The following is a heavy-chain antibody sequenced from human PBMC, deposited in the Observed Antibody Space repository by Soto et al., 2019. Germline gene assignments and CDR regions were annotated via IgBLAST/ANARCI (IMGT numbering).Heavy chain of an antibody. Sequence: SETLSLTCTVSGGSISSYYWSWIRQPPGKGLEWIGYIYYSGSTNYNPSLKSRVTISVDTSKNQFSLKLSSVTAADTAVYYCASAAAAAGGSDYWGQGTLVTVSS. J-gene: IGHJ4*02. CDR1: GGSISSYY. CDR2: IYYSGST. CDR3: ASAAAAAGGSDY. V-gene: IGHV4-59*01. D-gene: IGHD6-13*01.